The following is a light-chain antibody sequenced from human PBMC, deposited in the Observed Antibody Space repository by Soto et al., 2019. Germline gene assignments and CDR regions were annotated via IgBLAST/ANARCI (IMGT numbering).Light chain of an antibody. CDR1: RAITTY. CDR2: AAS. V-gene: IGKV1-39*01. Sequence: DIQMTHPPSPLSASVGDKISITCRAIRAITTYLNCYQQKAGKAPKLLIYAASSLQSGVPSGFSGSGSGTDFTLTISSLQPEDFATYYCQQSYSTPYTFGQGTKVEIK. J-gene: IGKJ2*01. CDR3: QQSYSTPYT.